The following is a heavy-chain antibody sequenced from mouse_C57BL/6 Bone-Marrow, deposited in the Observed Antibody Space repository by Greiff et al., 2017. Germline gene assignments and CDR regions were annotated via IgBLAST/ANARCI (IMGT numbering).Heavy chain of an antibody. J-gene: IGHJ1*03. Sequence: EVKLVESGEGLVKPGGSLKLSCAASGFTFSSYAMSWVRQTPEKRLEWVAYISSGGDYIYYADTVKGRFTISRDNARNTLYLQMSSLKSADTAMYYCTRGVDYLYFDVWGTGTTVTVSS. CDR3: TRGVDYLYFDV. CDR2: ISSGGDYI. D-gene: IGHD1-3*01. V-gene: IGHV5-9-1*02. CDR1: GFTFSSYA.